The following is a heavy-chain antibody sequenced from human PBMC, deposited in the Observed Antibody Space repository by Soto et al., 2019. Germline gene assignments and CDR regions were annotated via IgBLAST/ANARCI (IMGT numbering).Heavy chain of an antibody. CDR3: ARGGIRIYDYVLGRYRLGRIGLTFDY. Sequence: SETLSVTCAVYGGSFSGYYWSWIRQPPGKGLEWIGEINHSGSTNYNPSLKSRVTISVDTSKNQFSLKLSYVTAADTAVYYCARGGIRIYDYVLGRYRLGRIGLTFDYRGQANLGT. D-gene: IGHD3-16*02. V-gene: IGHV4-34*01. J-gene: IGHJ4*02. CDR1: GGSFSGYY. CDR2: INHSGST.